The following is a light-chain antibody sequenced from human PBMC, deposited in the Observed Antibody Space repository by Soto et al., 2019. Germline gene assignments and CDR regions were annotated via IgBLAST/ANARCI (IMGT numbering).Light chain of an antibody. CDR1: QGISSY. CDR3: QQLDSYVFT. J-gene: IGKJ3*01. CDR2: AAS. Sequence: IQLTQSPSSLSASVGDRVTITCRASQGISSYLDWYQQKPGEAPKLLIYAASTLQCGVPSRFSGSGSGTDFTLTISSLQPEDFATYYCQQLDSYVFTFGPGTKVDIK. V-gene: IGKV1-9*01.